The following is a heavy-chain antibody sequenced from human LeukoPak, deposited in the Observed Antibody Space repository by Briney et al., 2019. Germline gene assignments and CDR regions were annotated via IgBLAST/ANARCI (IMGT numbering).Heavy chain of an antibody. Sequence: SETLSLTCTVSGGSISTYYWSWIRRPPGKGLEWIGYIYYSGSTNYNPSLKSRVTISVDTSKNQFSLKLTSVTAADTAMYYCARGSYYYGNWFDPWGQGSLVTVSS. J-gene: IGHJ5*02. CDR3: ARGSYYYGNWFDP. CDR2: IYYSGST. D-gene: IGHD3-10*01. V-gene: IGHV4-59*08. CDR1: GGSISTYY.